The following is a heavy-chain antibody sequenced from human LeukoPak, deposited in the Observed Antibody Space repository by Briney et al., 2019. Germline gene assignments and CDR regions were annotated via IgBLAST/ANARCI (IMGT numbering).Heavy chain of an antibody. CDR3: AKRRGLELTYYYHMDV. J-gene: IGHJ6*03. V-gene: IGHV1-69*13. CDR2: IIPIFGTA. Sequence: SVKVSCKASGGTFSSYAISWVRQAPGQGLEWMGGIIPIFGTANYAQKFQGRVTITADESTSTAYMELSSLRSEDTAVYYCAKRRGLELTYYYHMDVWGKGTTVTVSS. D-gene: IGHD1-7*01. CDR1: GGTFSSYA.